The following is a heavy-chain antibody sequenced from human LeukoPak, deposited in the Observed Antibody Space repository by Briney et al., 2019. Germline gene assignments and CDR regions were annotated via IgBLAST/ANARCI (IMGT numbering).Heavy chain of an antibody. CDR3: ARDWRFDP. CDR1: GGSISSSSYY. Sequence: SETLSLTCTVSGGSISSSSYYWGWIRQPPGKGLEWIGSIYFGGRIYSNPSLKSRGTISVDTSKNQFSLKLSSVTAADTAVYYCARDWRFDPWGQGTLVIVSS. CDR2: IYFGGRI. J-gene: IGHJ5*02. D-gene: IGHD3-3*01. V-gene: IGHV4-39*07.